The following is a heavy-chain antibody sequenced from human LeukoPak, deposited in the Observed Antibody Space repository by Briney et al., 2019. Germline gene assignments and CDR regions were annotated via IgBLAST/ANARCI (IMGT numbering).Heavy chain of an antibody. CDR3: ARDQPIVVVPAALCYYYYGMDV. CDR2: INPNSGGT. J-gene: IGHJ6*02. CDR1: GYTXTGYY. V-gene: IGHV1-2*02. D-gene: IGHD2-2*01. Sequence: ASVKVSCKASGYTXTGYYMHWVRQAPGQGLEWMGWINPNSGGTNYAQKFQGRVTMTRDTSISTAYMELSRLRSDDTAVYYCARDQPIVVVPAALCYYYYGMDVWGQGTTVTVSS.